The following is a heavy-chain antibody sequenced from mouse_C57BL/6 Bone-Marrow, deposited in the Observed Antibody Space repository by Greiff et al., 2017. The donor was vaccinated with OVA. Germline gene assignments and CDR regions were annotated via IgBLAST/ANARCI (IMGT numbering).Heavy chain of an antibody. CDR2: ISDGGSYT. V-gene: IGHV5-4*01. Sequence: EVKLMESGGGLVKPGGSLKLSCAASGFTFSSYAMSWVRQTPEKRLEWVATISDGGSYTYYPDNVKGRFTISRDNAKNTLYLQKSHLKSEETAMYYGARDNGYYGGAMDYWGQGTSVTVSS. CDR1: GFTFSSYA. J-gene: IGHJ4*01. CDR3: ARDNGYYGGAMDY. D-gene: IGHD2-3*01.